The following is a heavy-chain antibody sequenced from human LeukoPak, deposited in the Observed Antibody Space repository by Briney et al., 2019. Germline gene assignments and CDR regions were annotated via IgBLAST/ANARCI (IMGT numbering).Heavy chain of an antibody. V-gene: IGHV3-11*01. J-gene: IGHJ4*02. CDR1: GFTFSDYY. CDR2: ISSSGSTI. Sequence: GGSLRLSCAASGFTFSDYYMSWIRQAPGKGLEWVSYISSSGSTIYYADSVKGRFTISRDNAKNSLYLQMNSLRAEDTAVCYCARDPIAAAGSFDYWGQGTLVTVSS. CDR3: ARDPIAAAGSFDY. D-gene: IGHD6-13*01.